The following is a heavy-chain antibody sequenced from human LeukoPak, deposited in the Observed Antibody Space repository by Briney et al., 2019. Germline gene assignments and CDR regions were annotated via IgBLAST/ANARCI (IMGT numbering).Heavy chain of an antibody. D-gene: IGHD2-21*02. Sequence: PVGSVKVSCKASGYTFTGFFMHWVRQAPGQGLAWMGWINPNIGDAYYAQKFQGRVTMTRDRPINTAYMELSRLTSDDTAVYYCARMDLDGGDSIGFDSWGQGTLVTVSS. CDR3: ARMDLDGGDSIGFDS. CDR2: INPNIGDA. V-gene: IGHV1-2*02. J-gene: IGHJ5*01. CDR1: GYTFTGFF.